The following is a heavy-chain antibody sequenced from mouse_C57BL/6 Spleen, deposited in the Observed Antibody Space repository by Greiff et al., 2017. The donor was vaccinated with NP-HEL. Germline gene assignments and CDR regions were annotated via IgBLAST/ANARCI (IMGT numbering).Heavy chain of an antibody. J-gene: IGHJ4*01. V-gene: IGHV1-26*01. Sequence: EVQLQQSGPELVKPGASVKISCKASGYTFTDYYMNWVKQSHGKSLEWIGDINPNNGGTSYNQKFKGKATLTVDKSSSTAYMELRSLTSEDSAVYYCARDYYGSSYSYAMDYWGQGTSVTVSS. CDR1: GYTFTDYY. CDR3: ARDYYGSSYSYAMDY. CDR2: INPNNGGT. D-gene: IGHD1-1*01.